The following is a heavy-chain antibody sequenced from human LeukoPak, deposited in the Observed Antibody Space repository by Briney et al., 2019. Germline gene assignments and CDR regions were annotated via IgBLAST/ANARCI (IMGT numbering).Heavy chain of an antibody. D-gene: IGHD2-2*01. Sequence: ASVRVSCKVSGYTLTELSIHWVRQAPGKGLEWMGSFDPEDGETIYAQKFQGRVTMTEDTSTGTAYMELSSLRSEDTAVYFCATVPIVVVPAAIDYWGQGTLVTVSS. J-gene: IGHJ4*02. CDR3: ATVPIVVVPAAIDY. V-gene: IGHV1-24*01. CDR1: GYTLTELS. CDR2: FDPEDGET.